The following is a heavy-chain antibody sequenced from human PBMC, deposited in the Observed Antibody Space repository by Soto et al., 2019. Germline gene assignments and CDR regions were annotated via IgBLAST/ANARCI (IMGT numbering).Heavy chain of an antibody. CDR2: ISYDGSNK. Sequence: QVQLVESGGGVVQPGRSLRLSCAASGFTFSSYGMHWVRQAPGKGLEWVAVISYDGSNKYYADSVKGRFTISRDNSKSTLYLQMNSLRAEDTAVYYCAKVPYYGDLGGLLYWGQGTRVTVSS. CDR3: AKVPYYGDLGGLLY. V-gene: IGHV3-30*18. CDR1: GFTFSSYG. D-gene: IGHD4-17*01. J-gene: IGHJ4*02.